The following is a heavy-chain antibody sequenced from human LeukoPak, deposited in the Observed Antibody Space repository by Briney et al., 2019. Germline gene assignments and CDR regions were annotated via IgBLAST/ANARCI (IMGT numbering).Heavy chain of an antibody. CDR2: VYYSGST. V-gene: IGHV4-39*01. D-gene: IGHD3-16*01. CDR3: ARHGLYQDYGY. Sequence: SETLSLTCTVSGGSVSSSSSFWAWIRQPPGKGLEWISNVYYSGSTHYNPSLKSRVTISLDMSKNQFSLRLTSVTAADTAMYYCARHGLYQDYGYWGQGTLVTVSS. CDR1: GGSVSSSSSF. J-gene: IGHJ4*02.